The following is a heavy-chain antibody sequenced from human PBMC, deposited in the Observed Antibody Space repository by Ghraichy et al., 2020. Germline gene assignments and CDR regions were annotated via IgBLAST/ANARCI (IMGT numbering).Heavy chain of an antibody. Sequence: ASVKVSCKASGYTFTGYYIHWVRQAPGQGLEWMGRINPNSGGADYAQNFQGRVTMTRDTSISTAYMELSRLTSDDPAVYYCARDDGMAGLDVWGQGTTVTVS. D-gene: IGHD6-13*01. CDR2: INPNSGGA. CDR3: ARDDGMAGLDV. CDR1: GYTFTGYY. V-gene: IGHV1-2*06. J-gene: IGHJ6*02.